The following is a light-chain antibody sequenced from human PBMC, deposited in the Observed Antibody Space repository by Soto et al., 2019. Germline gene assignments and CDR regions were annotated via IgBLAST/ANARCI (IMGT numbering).Light chain of an antibody. CDR1: SSNIGAGYD. Sequence: QPVLTQPPSVSGAPGQRVTISCTGSSSNIGAGYDVHWYQQLPGTAPKLLIYGNSNRPSGVPDRFSGSKSGTSASLAITGLRAEDEAGYYCQSYDSSLSGCVFGGGTKLTVL. CDR2: GNS. V-gene: IGLV1-40*01. J-gene: IGLJ3*02. CDR3: QSYDSSLSGCV.